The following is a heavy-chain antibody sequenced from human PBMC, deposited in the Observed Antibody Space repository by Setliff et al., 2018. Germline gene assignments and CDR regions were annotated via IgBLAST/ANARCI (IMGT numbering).Heavy chain of an antibody. J-gene: IGHJ5*02. CDR3: ARDALYDSNDRNSYYGNWLDP. Sequence: SVKVSCKASGGSFSNYAIIWVRQAPGQGPEWMGGIIPIYGSTNNAEKFQGSVTFSADESMSTVYMELSSLTSADTALYYCARDALYDSNDRNSYYGNWLDPWGQGTLVTVSS. CDR2: IIPIYGST. V-gene: IGHV1-69*13. CDR1: GGSFSNYA. D-gene: IGHD3-22*01.